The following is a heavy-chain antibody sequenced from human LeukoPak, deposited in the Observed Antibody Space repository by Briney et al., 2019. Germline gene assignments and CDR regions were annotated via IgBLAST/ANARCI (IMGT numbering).Heavy chain of an antibody. Sequence: SETLSLTCTVSGGSVSSGSYYWSWIRQPPGKGLEWIGEINHSGSTNYNPSLKSRVTISVDTSKNQFSLKLSSVTAADTAVYYCARFHGRGSSSWYIRWFDPWGQGTLVTVSS. J-gene: IGHJ5*02. CDR3: ARFHGRGSSSWYIRWFDP. CDR2: INHSGST. D-gene: IGHD6-13*01. V-gene: IGHV4-61*01. CDR1: GGSVSSGSYY.